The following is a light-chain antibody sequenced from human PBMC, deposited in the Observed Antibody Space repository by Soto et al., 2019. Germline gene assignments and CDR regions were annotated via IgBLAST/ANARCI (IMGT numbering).Light chain of an antibody. CDR1: QSVSSN. Sequence: EIVMTQSPAPLSVSQWERAPLSCRASQSVSSNLAWYQQKPGQAPRLLIYGASTRATGIPARFSGSGSGTDFTLTISSLEPEDFAVYYCQQRSMTWTFGQGTKVDIK. J-gene: IGKJ1*01. CDR2: GAS. V-gene: IGKV3-15*01. CDR3: QQRSMTWT.